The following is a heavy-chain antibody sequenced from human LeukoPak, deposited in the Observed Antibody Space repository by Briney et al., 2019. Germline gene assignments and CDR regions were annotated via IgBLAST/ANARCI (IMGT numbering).Heavy chain of an antibody. CDR1: GFTFSSYS. V-gene: IGHV3-21*01. Sequence: PGGSLRLSCAASGFTFSSYSMNWVRQAPGKGLEWVSSISSSSSYIYYADLVKGRFTISRDNAKNSLYLQMNSLRAEDTAVYYCARDAPLGYCSSTSCYTGGDYYYYYMDVWGKGTTVTVSS. CDR2: ISSSSSYI. J-gene: IGHJ6*03. CDR3: ARDAPLGYCSSTSCYTGGDYYYYYMDV. D-gene: IGHD2-2*02.